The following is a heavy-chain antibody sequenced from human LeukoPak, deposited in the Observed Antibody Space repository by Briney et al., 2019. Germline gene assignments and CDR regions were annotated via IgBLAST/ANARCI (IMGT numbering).Heavy chain of an antibody. D-gene: IGHD2-2*01. Sequence: GGSVRLSCGASGLTFSNAWMSWVRQARRRGREGGGRIKSESDGGTTDYAAPVKGRFTISRDDSTSTLYMQMNSLKTEDTAVYYCSGCSSTSCSSLYMDVWGKGTTVTVSS. CDR2: IKSESDGGTT. CDR3: SGCSSTSCSSLYMDV. V-gene: IGHV3-15*01. CDR1: GLTFSNAW. J-gene: IGHJ6*03.